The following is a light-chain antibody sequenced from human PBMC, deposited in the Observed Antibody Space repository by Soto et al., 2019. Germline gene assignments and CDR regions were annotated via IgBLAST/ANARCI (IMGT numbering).Light chain of an antibody. J-gene: IGLJ2*01. Sequence: QYALTQPASVSGSPGQSITISCTGTSSDVGGYNYVSWYQQHPGKAPKLMIYEVSNRPSGVSNRFSGSKSGNTASLTISGLQAEDEADYYCSSYTSTSSVVFGAGTKLTVL. V-gene: IGLV2-14*01. CDR2: EVS. CDR3: SSYTSTSSVV. CDR1: SSDVGGYNY.